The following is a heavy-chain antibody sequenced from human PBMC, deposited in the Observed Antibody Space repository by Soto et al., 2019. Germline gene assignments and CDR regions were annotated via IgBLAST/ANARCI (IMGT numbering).Heavy chain of an antibody. Sequence: GGSLRLSCAASGFTFSSYAMHWVRQAPGKGLEWVAVISYDGSNKYYADSVKGRFTISRDNSKNTLYLQMGSLRAEDMAVYYCARVGHTDYASGSYYNYGMDVWGQGTTVTVSS. CDR2: ISYDGSNK. J-gene: IGHJ6*02. D-gene: IGHD3-10*01. CDR1: GFTFSSYA. V-gene: IGHV3-30*14. CDR3: ARVGHTDYASGSYYNYGMDV.